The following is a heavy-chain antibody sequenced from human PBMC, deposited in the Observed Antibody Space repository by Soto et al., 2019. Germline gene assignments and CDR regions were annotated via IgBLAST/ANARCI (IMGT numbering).Heavy chain of an antibody. CDR1: GYIFTNYW. D-gene: IGHD3-10*01. CDR2: XHPGXSXX. J-gene: IGHJ4*02. Sequence: PGESLKISCKSSGYIFTNYWIGWVRQMPEKGXEWXXXXHPGXSXXXXXXSFQGQVTISADKSINTAYLQWSSLKDSDTAMYYCARHTNYFGPDYWGLGTLVTVS. V-gene: IGHV5-51*01. CDR3: ARHTNYFGPDY.